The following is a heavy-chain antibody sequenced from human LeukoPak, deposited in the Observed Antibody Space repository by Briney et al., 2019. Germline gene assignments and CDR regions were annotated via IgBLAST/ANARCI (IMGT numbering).Heavy chain of an antibody. D-gene: IGHD3-22*01. CDR3: ARDSLEYYDSSGYDPYYFDY. V-gene: IGHV3-23*01. CDR1: GFTFSSYA. Sequence: GGSLRLSCAASGFTFSSYAMSWVRQAPGKGLEWVSAISGSGGSTYYADSVKGRFTISRDNSKNTLYLQMNSLRAEDTAVYYCARDSLEYYDSSGYDPYYFDYWGQGTLVTVSS. J-gene: IGHJ4*02. CDR2: ISGSGGST.